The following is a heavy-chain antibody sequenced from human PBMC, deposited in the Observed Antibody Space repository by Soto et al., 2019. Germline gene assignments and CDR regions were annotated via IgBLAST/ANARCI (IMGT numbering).Heavy chain of an antibody. J-gene: IGHJ4*02. Sequence: VGSVRLSCASSVFAFSSYTMSCVRDSPGKWLEWVSSISSKSSYKYYADSVKGRFTVSRDNAKNSLFLEMNSLRVEDTAVYYCARGRASCNSAACNHGNFEYWGRGSLVIVS. V-gene: IGHV3-21*01. CDR3: ARGRASCNSAACNHGNFEY. CDR2: ISSKSSYK. D-gene: IGHD1-26*01. CDR1: VFAFSSYT.